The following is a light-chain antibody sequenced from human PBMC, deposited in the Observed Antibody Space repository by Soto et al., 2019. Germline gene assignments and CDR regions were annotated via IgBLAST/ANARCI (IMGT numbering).Light chain of an antibody. V-gene: IGKV4-1*01. CDR1: QSVLYSSNNKNY. CDR2: WAS. CDR3: QQYYSTPLT. J-gene: IGKJ4*01. Sequence: DIVMTQSPDSLAVSLGERATINCKSSQSVLYSSNNKNYLAWYQQKPGQPPKLLIYWASTRESGVPDRFSGSGSGTDSTLTISSLQAEDVAVYYCQQYYSTPLTFGGGTKVDIK.